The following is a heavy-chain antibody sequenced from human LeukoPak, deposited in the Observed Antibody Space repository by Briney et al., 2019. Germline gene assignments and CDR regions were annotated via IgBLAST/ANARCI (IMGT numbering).Heavy chain of an antibody. Sequence: SETLSLTCTASGDSINSRSSYWAWIRQPPGKGLEWLGSVYYTGNTYYNPSLKSRVTISVDTSNDQLSLRLNSVTAADTALYYCARQDVAAVDALSLLRHWFDPWGQGTLVTVSS. D-gene: IGHD6-19*01. J-gene: IGHJ5*02. CDR1: GDSINSRSSY. CDR2: VYYTGNT. V-gene: IGHV4-39*01. CDR3: ARQDVAAVDALSLLRHWFDP.